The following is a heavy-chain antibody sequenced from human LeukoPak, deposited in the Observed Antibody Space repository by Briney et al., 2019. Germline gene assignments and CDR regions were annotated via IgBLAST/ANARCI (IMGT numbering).Heavy chain of an antibody. Sequence: GASVKVSCKASGYTFTGYYMHSVRQAPGQGLEWMGRINPNSGGTNYAQKFQGRVTMTRDTSNSPAYKEMSRLRSDDTAVYYCAIAMFPEYYYGSGSLSDVWGQGTLVTVSS. J-gene: IGHJ4*02. CDR3: AIAMFPEYYYGSGSLSDV. V-gene: IGHV1-2*06. D-gene: IGHD3-10*01. CDR1: GYTFTGYY. CDR2: INPNSGGT.